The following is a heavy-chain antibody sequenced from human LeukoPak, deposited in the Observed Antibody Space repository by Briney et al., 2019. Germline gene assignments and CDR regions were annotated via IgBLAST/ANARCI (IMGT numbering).Heavy chain of an antibody. Sequence: GASVKVSCKASSYTFTSYGISWVRQAPGQGLEWMGWISAYNGNTNYARKLQGRVSLTTDRSTSTAYMELRSLRSDDTAVYYCARGSIAVAGVDYWGQGTLVTVSS. D-gene: IGHD6-19*01. CDR1: SYTFTSYG. V-gene: IGHV1-18*01. J-gene: IGHJ4*02. CDR3: ARGSIAVAGVDY. CDR2: ISAYNGNT.